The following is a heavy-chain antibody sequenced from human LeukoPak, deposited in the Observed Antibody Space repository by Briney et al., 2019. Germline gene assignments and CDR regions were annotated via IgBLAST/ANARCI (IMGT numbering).Heavy chain of an antibody. Sequence: GGALRLSCAASGFTFSTYGMHWVRQAPGLGLEWLAFIQFEEGFTWYKDSVKGRFTISRDDSKNTLHLQMNSLRSEDTAIYYCVKDLMGGSYSFDYWGQGTMVTVSS. V-gene: IGHV3-30*02. CDR3: VKDLMGGSYSFDY. CDR1: GFTFSTYG. D-gene: IGHD3-16*01. J-gene: IGHJ4*02. CDR2: IQFEEGFT.